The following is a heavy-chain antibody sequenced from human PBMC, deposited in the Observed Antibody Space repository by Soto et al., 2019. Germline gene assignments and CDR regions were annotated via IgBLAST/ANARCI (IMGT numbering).Heavy chain of an antibody. CDR1: WFTFIRSL. CDR3: ARYYRGSGRYFFDY. V-gene: IGHV3-7*03. D-gene: IGHD6-19*01. J-gene: IGHJ4*02. Sequence: GGFLRLTSETPWFTFIRSLMAWTAQAPGKGLEWVANINQDGGVTYYVDSVEGRFTISRDNTKDSLYLQMNSLRGEDTAIYYCARYYRGSGRYFFDYWGQGTPVTVSS. CDR2: INQDGGVT.